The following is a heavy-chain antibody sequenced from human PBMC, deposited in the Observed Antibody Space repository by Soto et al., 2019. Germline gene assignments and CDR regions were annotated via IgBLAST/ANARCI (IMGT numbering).Heavy chain of an antibody. D-gene: IGHD1-20*01. Sequence: PSETLSLTCTVSGGSISTYYWSWIRQPPGKGLEWIGFIYFDGTSNYNPSLKSRLTMSVDTPKNQFSLRLSSVNPADTAIYYCARVKRSGITGRKYHFDYWGHGNLVTVSS. CDR2: IYFDGTS. J-gene: IGHJ4*01. CDR1: GGSISTYY. V-gene: IGHV4-59*01. CDR3: ARVKRSGITGRKYHFDY.